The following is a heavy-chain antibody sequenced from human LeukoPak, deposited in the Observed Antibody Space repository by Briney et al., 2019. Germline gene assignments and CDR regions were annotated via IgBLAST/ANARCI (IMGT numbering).Heavy chain of an antibody. V-gene: IGHV4-4*07. Sequence: PSETLSLTRTVSGGSISSYFWSWIRQPAGKGLEWIGRIYTSGSTNYNPSLKSRVTMSVDTSKNQFSLKLSSVTAADTAMYYCARQDHYYDMATDAFDIWGQGTMVTVSS. J-gene: IGHJ3*02. CDR3: ARQDHYYDMATDAFDI. D-gene: IGHD3-22*01. CDR1: GGSISSYF. CDR2: IYTSGST.